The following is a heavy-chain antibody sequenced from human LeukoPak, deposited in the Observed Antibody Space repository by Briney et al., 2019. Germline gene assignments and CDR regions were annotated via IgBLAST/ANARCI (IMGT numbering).Heavy chain of an antibody. Sequence: GASVKVSCKVSGYTLTELSMHWGRPAPGKGLEWMGGSDPEDGETIYAQKFQGRVTMTEDTSTDTVYMELSSLRSEDTAVYYCARDNIAAAGRSVYAYWGQGTLVTVSS. CDR3: ARDNIAAAGRSVYAY. CDR2: SDPEDGET. CDR1: GYTLTELS. D-gene: IGHD6-13*01. J-gene: IGHJ4*02. V-gene: IGHV1-24*01.